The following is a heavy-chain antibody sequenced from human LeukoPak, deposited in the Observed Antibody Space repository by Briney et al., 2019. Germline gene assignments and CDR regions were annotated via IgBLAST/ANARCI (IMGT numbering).Heavy chain of an antibody. CDR3: ARDRKEWLRGPFDS. V-gene: IGHV4-59*01. Sequence: SETLSLTCTVSGGSITPYYWNWIRQPPGKGLEWIGYIYYTGSTRYNPSLKSRVTISVDTSKNQFSLNLRSVTAADTAVYYCARDRKEWLRGPFDSWGQGTLVTVSS. J-gene: IGHJ5*01. CDR1: GGSITPYY. CDR2: IYYTGST. D-gene: IGHD6-19*01.